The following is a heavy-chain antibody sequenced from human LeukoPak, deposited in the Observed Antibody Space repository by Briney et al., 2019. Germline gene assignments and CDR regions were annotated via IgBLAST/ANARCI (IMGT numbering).Heavy chain of an antibody. CDR3: TRDPVTYCGGDC. D-gene: IGHD2-21*01. J-gene: IGHJ4*02. V-gene: IGHV3-53*01. Sequence: GGSLRLSCAASGFTVSSNYMSWVRQAPGKGLEWVSVIYSGGSTYYADSVKGRFTISRDNSKNTLYLQMNSLRAEDTAVYYCTRDPVTYCGGDCWGQGTLVTVSS. CDR2: IYSGGST. CDR1: GFTVSSNY.